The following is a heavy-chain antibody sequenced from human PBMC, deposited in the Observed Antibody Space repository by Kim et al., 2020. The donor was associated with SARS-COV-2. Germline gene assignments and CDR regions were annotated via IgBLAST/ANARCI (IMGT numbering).Heavy chain of an antibody. D-gene: IGHD3-9*01. CDR2: ISYDGSNK. Sequence: GGSLRLSCAASGFTFSSYGMHWVRQAPGKGLEWVAVISYDGSNKYYADSVKGRFTISRDNSKNTLYLQMNSLRAEDTAVYYCAKGGYYDILTGYYVAFDIWGQGTMVTVSS. J-gene: IGHJ3*02. CDR3: AKGGYYDILTGYYVAFDI. V-gene: IGHV3-30*18. CDR1: GFTFSSYG.